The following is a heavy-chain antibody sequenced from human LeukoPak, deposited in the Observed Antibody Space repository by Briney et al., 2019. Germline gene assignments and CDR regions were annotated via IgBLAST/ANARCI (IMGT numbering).Heavy chain of an antibody. CDR3: VRDLRDRRGYSNYYMDV. J-gene: IGHJ6*03. CDR1: ERMVRNSY. V-gene: IGHV3-53*01. D-gene: IGHD3-10*01. CDR2: IYSGGST. Sequence: GGSLRLSCEGPERMVRNSYMSWVRQSPGRGLEWVSVIYSGGSTDYADSVKGRFTTSRDTSKNTLYLQMNDVRAEDTGIYYCVRDLRDRRGYSNYYMDVWGKGATVTVSS.